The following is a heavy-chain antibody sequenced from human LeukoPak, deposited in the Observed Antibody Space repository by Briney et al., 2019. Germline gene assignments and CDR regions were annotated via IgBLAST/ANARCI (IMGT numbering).Heavy chain of an antibody. CDR3: ARDDVYCSGGSCYSGSYAFDI. J-gene: IGHJ3*02. CDR2: ISAYNGNT. CDR1: GYTFTSYG. D-gene: IGHD2-15*01. Sequence: ASVKVSCKASGYTFTSYGISWVRQAPGQGLEWMGWISAYNGNTNYAQKLQGRVTMTTDTSTSTAYMELRSLRSDDTAVYYCARDDVYCSGGSCYSGSYAFDIWGQGTMVTVSS. V-gene: IGHV1-18*01.